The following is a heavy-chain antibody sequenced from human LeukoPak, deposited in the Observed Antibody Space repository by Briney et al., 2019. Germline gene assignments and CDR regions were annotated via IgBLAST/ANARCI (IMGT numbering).Heavy chain of an antibody. CDR1: GGSFSGYY. CDR3: ARGGGGYCSSTSCRKPFDY. Sequence: SETLPLTCAVYGGSFSGYYWSWIRQPPGKGLEWIGEINHSGSTNYNPSLKSRVTISVDTSKNQFSLKLSSVTAADTAVYYCARGGGGYCSSTSCRKPFDYWGQGTLVTVSS. D-gene: IGHD2-2*01. V-gene: IGHV4-34*01. J-gene: IGHJ4*02. CDR2: INHSGST.